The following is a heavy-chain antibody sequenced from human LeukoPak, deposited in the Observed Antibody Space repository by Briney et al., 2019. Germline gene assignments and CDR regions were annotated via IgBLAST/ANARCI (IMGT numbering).Heavy chain of an antibody. Sequence: ASVKVSCKASGYTFTSYYMHWVRQAPGQGLEWMGIINPSGGSTSYAQMFQGRVTMTRDTSTSTVYMELSSLRSEDTAVYYCARESRYCSSTSCYGGFDYYYGMDVWGKGTTVTVSS. CDR1: GYTFTSYY. V-gene: IGHV1-46*01. CDR3: ARESRYCSSTSCYGGFDYYYGMDV. J-gene: IGHJ6*04. D-gene: IGHD2-2*01. CDR2: INPSGGST.